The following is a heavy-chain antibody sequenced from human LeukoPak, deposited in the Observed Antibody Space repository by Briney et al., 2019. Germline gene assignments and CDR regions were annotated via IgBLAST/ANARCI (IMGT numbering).Heavy chain of an antibody. CDR1: GYTFTSYG. V-gene: IGHV1-18*01. D-gene: IGHD5-12*01. Sequence: GASVKVSCKASGYTFTSYGISWVREAPGQGLEGMGWIRAYNGNTNYAQKLQGRVTMTTDTSTSTAYMELRRLRPDDTAVYYCARGRGWIGIFDYWGQGTLVTVSS. CDR3: ARGRGWIGIFDY. J-gene: IGHJ4*02. CDR2: IRAYNGNT.